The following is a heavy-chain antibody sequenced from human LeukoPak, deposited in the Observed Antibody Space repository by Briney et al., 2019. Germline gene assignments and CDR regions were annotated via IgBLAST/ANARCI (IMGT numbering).Heavy chain of an antibody. D-gene: IGHD1-14*01. CDR1: GFTFSSYG. Sequence: GGSRRLSCAASGFTFSSYGMHWVRQAPGKGLEWVAFTPYDGRKEYYADSVKGRFTISRDNSKNTLYLQMNSLKSEDTAVYYCAKDSRYYYIDYWGQGTLVTVSS. J-gene: IGHJ4*02. CDR3: AKDSRYYYIDY. CDR2: TPYDGRKE. V-gene: IGHV3-30*02.